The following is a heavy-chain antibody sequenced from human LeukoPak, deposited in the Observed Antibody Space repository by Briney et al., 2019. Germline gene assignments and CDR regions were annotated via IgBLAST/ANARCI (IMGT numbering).Heavy chain of an antibody. J-gene: IGHJ4*02. CDR3: ARRGDGGYFDY. V-gene: IGHV5-51*01. CDR1: GYRFTSYY. D-gene: IGHD4-17*01. CDR2: IYPDDSDT. Sequence: GESVQISCQGSGYRFTSYYIGWVRQMPGKGLEWMGIIYPDDSDTRYSPSFQGQVSISADKSISTAYLQSSSLKASDNAIYYCARRGDGGYFDYWGQGTLVTVSS.